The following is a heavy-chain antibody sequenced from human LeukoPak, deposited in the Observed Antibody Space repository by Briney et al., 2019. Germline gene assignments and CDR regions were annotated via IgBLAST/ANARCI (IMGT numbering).Heavy chain of an antibody. V-gene: IGHV4-4*03. Sequence: PPETLSLTCTVSGDSINSLDLWSWVRQPPGKGLEWIGEMYLSGTTHSNPSVKSRVTISIDKSKNQFFLNLSSVTAADTAVYYCAGLVGRYSSGLYYYYFDYWGQGTLVTVSS. CDR1: GDSINSLDL. CDR2: MYLSGTT. CDR3: AGLVGRYSSGLYYYYFDY. D-gene: IGHD3-22*01. J-gene: IGHJ4*02.